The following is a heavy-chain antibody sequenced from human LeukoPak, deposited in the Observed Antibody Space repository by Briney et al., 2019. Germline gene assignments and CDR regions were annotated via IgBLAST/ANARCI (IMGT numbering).Heavy chain of an antibody. V-gene: IGHV3-7*01. D-gene: IGHD3-10*02. CDR1: GFTFSNYW. Sequence: GGSLRLSCAASGFTFSNYWMTWLRQAPGKGLEWVASIEREGSAKFHVDSVKGRFTISRDNAKNSLYLQMNSLRAEDTAVYYCAELGITMIGGVWGKGTTVTISS. J-gene: IGHJ6*04. CDR3: AELGITMIGGV. CDR2: IEREGSAK.